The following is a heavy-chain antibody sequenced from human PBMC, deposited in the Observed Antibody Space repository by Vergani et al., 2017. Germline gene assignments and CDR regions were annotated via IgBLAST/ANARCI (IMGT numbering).Heavy chain of an antibody. J-gene: IGHJ4*02. V-gene: IGHV3-9*01. D-gene: IGHD5-18*01. CDR2: IRWNSGSI. CDR1: GFTFDDYA. CDR3: AKDIGANSGYSYGLDY. Sequence: EVQLVESGGGLVQPGRSLRLSCAASGFTFDDYAMHWVRQAPGKGLEWVSGIRWNSGSIGYADSVKGRFTISRDNAKNSLYLQMNSLRAEDTALYYCAKDIGANSGYSYGLDYWGQGTLVTVSS.